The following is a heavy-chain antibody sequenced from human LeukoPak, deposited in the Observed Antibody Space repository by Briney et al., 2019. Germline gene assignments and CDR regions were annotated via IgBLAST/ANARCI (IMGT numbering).Heavy chain of an antibody. Sequence: SETLSLTCAVYGGSFSGYYWSWIRQPPGKGLEWIGEINQSGNSNYNPSLKSRVTISVDTSKNQFSLKLTSVTAADTAVYYCARAAGDSPPYYYYMDVWGKGTTVTVSS. D-gene: IGHD3-10*01. CDR1: GGSFSGYY. V-gene: IGHV4-34*01. CDR3: ARAAGDSPPYYYYMDV. CDR2: INQSGNS. J-gene: IGHJ6*03.